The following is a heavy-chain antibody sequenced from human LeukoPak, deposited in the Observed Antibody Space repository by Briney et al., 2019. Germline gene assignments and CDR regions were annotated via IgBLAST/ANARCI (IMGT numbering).Heavy chain of an antibody. CDR1: GGSFSGYY. CDR3: ARQTYYDFWSGYPRVPYYFDY. V-gene: IGHV4-34*01. Sequence: SETLSLTCAVYGGSFSGYYWSWIRQPPGKGLEWIGEINHSGSTNYNPSLKSRVTISVDTSKNQFSLKLSSVTAADTAVYYCARQTYYDFWSGYPRVPYYFDYWGQGTLVTVSS. CDR2: INHSGST. D-gene: IGHD3-3*01. J-gene: IGHJ4*02.